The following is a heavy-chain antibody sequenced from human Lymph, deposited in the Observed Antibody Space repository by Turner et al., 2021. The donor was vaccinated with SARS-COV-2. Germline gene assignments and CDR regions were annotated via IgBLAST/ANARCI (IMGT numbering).Heavy chain of an antibody. CDR2: ISYDGSNK. D-gene: IGHD3-3*01. Sequence: QVQLVESGGGVVQPGRSLRLSCAASGFTFSSYAMHWVRQAPGKGLEWVAVISYDGSNKNYADSVKGRFTISRDNSKNTLYLQMNSLRAEDTAVYYCARDDREFWSGYYTHYYYYGIDVWGQGTTVTVSS. CDR1: GFTFSSYA. CDR3: ARDDREFWSGYYTHYYYYGIDV. V-gene: IGHV3-30*04. J-gene: IGHJ6*02.